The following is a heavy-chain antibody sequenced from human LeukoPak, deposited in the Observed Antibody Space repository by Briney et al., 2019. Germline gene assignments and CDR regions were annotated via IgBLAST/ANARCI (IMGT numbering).Heavy chain of an antibody. Sequence: PGGSLRLSCAASGFTFSSFGMNWVRQAPGKGLEWVSSVSSSSSYIYYADSVKGRFTISRDNAKNSLYLQMNSLRAEDTAVYYCARDQPQRGYSYGLIVGYWGQGTLVTVSS. CDR2: VSSSSSYI. CDR3: ARDQPQRGYSYGLIVGY. CDR1: GFTFSSFG. J-gene: IGHJ4*02. D-gene: IGHD5-18*01. V-gene: IGHV3-21*01.